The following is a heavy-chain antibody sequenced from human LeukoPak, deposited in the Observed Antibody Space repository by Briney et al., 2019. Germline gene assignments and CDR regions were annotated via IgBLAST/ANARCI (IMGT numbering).Heavy chain of an antibody. J-gene: IGHJ4*02. CDR3: ASEYSYGQTLFDY. V-gene: IGHV3-48*03. D-gene: IGHD5-18*01. CDR2: ISSSGSTI. Sequence: GGSLRLSCAASGFTFSSYEMNWVRQAPGKGLEWVSYISSSGSTIYYADSVKGRFTISRDNAKNTLYLQMNSLRAEDTAVYYCASEYSYGQTLFDYWGQGTLVTVSS. CDR1: GFTFSSYE.